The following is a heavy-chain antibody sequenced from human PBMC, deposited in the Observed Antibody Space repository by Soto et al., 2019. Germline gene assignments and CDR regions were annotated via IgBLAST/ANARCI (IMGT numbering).Heavy chain of an antibody. D-gene: IGHD5-12*01. V-gene: IGHV3-48*03. J-gene: IGHJ4*02. CDR1: GFTFSTHE. CDR3: VRHSREGDYDLVNFDY. CDR2: ISGSGTTV. Sequence: GGSLRLSCAASGFTFSTHEMDWVRQAPGKGLEWVAYISGSGTTVYYADSVQGRFTIARDNAKNSLYLQMNSLRAEDTAVYYCVRHSREGDYDLVNFDYWGQGTLVTVSS.